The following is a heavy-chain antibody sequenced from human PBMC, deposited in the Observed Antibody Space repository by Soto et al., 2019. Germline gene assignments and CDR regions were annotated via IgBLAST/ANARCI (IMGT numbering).Heavy chain of an antibody. CDR3: AREDRDDYGDDEVEYFQH. CDR1: GFTFSSYS. D-gene: IGHD4-17*01. CDR2: ISSSSSYI. J-gene: IGHJ1*01. V-gene: IGHV3-21*01. Sequence: GGSLRLSCAASGFTFSSYSMNWVRQAPGKGLEWVSSISSSSSYIYYADSVKGRFTISRDNAKNSLYLQMNSLRAEDTAVYYCAREDRDDYGDDEVEYFQHWGQGTLVTVSS.